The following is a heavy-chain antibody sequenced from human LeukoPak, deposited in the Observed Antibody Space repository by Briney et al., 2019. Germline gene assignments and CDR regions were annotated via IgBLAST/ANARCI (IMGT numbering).Heavy chain of an antibody. Sequence: SETLSLTCTVSGGSISSYYWSWIRQPPGKGLEWIGYIYYSGSTNYNPSLKSRVTISVDTSKNQFSLKLSSVTAADTAVYYCARGSSSSWFNLVGDTVAGYSFDYWGQGTLVTVSS. CDR3: ARGSSSSWFNLVGDTVAGYSFDY. J-gene: IGHJ4*02. V-gene: IGHV4-59*01. CDR1: GGSISSYY. D-gene: IGHD6-13*01. CDR2: IYYSGST.